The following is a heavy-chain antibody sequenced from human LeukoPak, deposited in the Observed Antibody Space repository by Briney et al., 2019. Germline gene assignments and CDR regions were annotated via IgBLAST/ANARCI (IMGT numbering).Heavy chain of an antibody. CDR3: VRDIVGATTPLDY. Sequence: ASVKVSCEASGYTFTGYYMHWARQAPGQGLEWMGWINPNSGGTNYAQKFQGRVTMTRDTSISTAYMELSRLRSDDTAVYYCVRDIVGATTPLDYWGQGTLVTVSS. J-gene: IGHJ4*02. V-gene: IGHV1-2*02. CDR1: GYTFTGYY. D-gene: IGHD1-26*01. CDR2: INPNSGGT.